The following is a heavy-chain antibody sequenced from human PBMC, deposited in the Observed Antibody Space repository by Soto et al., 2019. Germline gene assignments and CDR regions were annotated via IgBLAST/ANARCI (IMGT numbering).Heavy chain of an antibody. J-gene: IGHJ4*02. CDR3: AKGTISFGY. CDR1: GFTFTTSG. Sequence: EVQLSESGGGLVQPGGSLRLSCAASGFTFTTSGMNWVRQAPGKGLEWVSSINTRGDSTYYAVSVKGRFTISRDNSKNTLYLQMSSLRAEDTAVYYCAKGTISFGYWGQGTLVTVSS. V-gene: IGHV3-23*01. CDR2: INTRGDST. D-gene: IGHD2-2*01.